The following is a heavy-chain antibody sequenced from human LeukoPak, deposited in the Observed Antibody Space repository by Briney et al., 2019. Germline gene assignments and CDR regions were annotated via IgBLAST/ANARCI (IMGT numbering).Heavy chain of an antibody. V-gene: IGHV1-18*01. CDR2: ISTYNVNT. D-gene: IGHD3-22*01. CDR3: ARDQYYDSKGWFDP. J-gene: IGHJ5*02. CDR1: GGSFSNYA. Sequence: ASVKVSCKASGGSFSNYAISWVRQAPGQGLEWMGWISTYNVNTNYAQKLQGRVTMTTDTSTSTAYMELRSLRSDDTAVYYCARDQYYDSKGWFDPWGQGTLVTVSS.